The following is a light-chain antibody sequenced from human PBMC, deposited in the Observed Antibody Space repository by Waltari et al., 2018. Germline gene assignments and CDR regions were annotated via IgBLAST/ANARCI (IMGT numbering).Light chain of an antibody. J-gene: IGKJ5*01. CDR2: AAS. CDR3: QQYYSYPLIT. Sequence: AIRMTQSPSSFSASTVDRVTITFRASQAISRYLAWYQQIPGKAPKLLIYAASTLQSGVPSRFSGSGSGTDFTLTISCLQSEDFATYYCQQYYSYPLITFGQGTRLEIK. CDR1: QAISRY. V-gene: IGKV1-8*01.